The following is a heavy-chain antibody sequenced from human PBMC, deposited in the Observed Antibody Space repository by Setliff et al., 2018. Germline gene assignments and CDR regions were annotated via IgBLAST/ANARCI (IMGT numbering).Heavy chain of an antibody. D-gene: IGHD5-18*01. J-gene: IGHJ4*02. CDR2: IKQDGSEI. CDR1: RFTFSTAW. V-gene: IGHV3-7*01. CDR3: ARDQGSYGYRAFDF. Sequence: PGGSLRLSCVAARFTFSTAWMSWVRQAPGKGLEWVASIKQDGSEISYADSVKGRFTISRDNAKKSLYLQMNSLRAEDTAVYYCARDQGSYGYRAFDFWGQGTLVTVSS.